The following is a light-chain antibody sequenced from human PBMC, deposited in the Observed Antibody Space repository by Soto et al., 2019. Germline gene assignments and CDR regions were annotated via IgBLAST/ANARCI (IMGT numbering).Light chain of an antibody. CDR1: QSLLHSDGKTY. J-gene: IGKJ1*01. Sequence: VMTQTPLSLSVTPGQPASISCQSSQSLLHSDGKTYFYWYQQKPGQAPRLLSYGAASRAAGIPDRFSGSGSGTDFTLILSRLKHKYFAVSHWQQYKTSTRTFGQGTKV. CDR2: GAA. V-gene: IGKV2-29*01. CDR3: QQYKTSTRT.